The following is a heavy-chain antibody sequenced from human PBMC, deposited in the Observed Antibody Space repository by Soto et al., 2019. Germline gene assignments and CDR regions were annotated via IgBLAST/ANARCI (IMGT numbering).Heavy chain of an antibody. CDR3: VRERFLPGDYTSLNGFDS. CDR1: GDSVSGNSVA. V-gene: IGHV6-1*01. J-gene: IGHJ4*01. Sequence: QVQLQQSGPGLVKPSQTLSLTCAISGDSVSGNSVAWNWIRQSPSKGLEWLGRTYRRSKWYTDYAQSFRSQIPITPDSSKIVFSLDFMSVTPEDTAVDFCVRERFLPGDYTSLNGFDSWGHGTLVTVS. D-gene: IGHD3-9*01. CDR2: TYRRSKWYT.